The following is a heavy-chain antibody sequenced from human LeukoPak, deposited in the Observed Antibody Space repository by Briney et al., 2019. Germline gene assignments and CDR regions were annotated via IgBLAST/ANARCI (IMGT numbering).Heavy chain of an antibody. CDR3: ARDWYNNSDAFDL. Sequence: GGSLRLSCAASGFTFSSYWMSWVRQAPGKGLEWVANIKQDGSEKYYVDSVKGRFTISRDNARNSLYLQMNSLRAEDTAVYYCARDWYNNSDAFDLWGQGTMVTVSS. J-gene: IGHJ3*01. D-gene: IGHD4-11*01. CDR2: IKQDGSEK. V-gene: IGHV3-7*01. CDR1: GFTFSSYW.